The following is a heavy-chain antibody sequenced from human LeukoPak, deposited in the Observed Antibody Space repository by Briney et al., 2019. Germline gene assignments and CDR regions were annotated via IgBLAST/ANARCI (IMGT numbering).Heavy chain of an antibody. J-gene: IGHJ6*03. CDR2: VYTSGST. Sequence: SQTLSLTCTVSGGSISSGSYYWSWLRQPAGKGLEWIGRVYTSGSTNYNPSLKSRVTISVDTSKNQFSLKLSSVTAADTAVYYCARERYDILTGYRTYYYYYMDVWGKGTTVTVSS. CDR1: GGSISSGSYY. V-gene: IGHV4-61*02. CDR3: ARERYDILTGYRTYYYYYMDV. D-gene: IGHD3-9*01.